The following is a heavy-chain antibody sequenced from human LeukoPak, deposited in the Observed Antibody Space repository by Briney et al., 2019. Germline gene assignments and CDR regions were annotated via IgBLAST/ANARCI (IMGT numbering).Heavy chain of an antibody. V-gene: IGHV4-4*07. Sequence: KPSETLSLTCTVSGGSISSYYSSWIRQPAGKGLEWIGRIYTSGSTNYNPSLPSRLTMSLDTSKNQFSLQLHSVAAADTAVYYCARAVLDIAAAGAEHWFDPWGQGTLVTVSS. D-gene: IGHD6-13*01. CDR1: GGSISSYY. CDR3: ARAVLDIAAAGAEHWFDP. J-gene: IGHJ5*02. CDR2: IYTSGST.